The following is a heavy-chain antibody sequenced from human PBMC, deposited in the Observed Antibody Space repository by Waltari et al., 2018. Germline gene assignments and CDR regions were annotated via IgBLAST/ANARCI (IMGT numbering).Heavy chain of an antibody. CDR3: AKDAFGNTYLDH. CDR1: GLSHSNFG. Sequence: QVHLVESGGGVVQPGMSLRLSCAASGLSHSNFGMDWVRQVPGKGLEWVGLAWFDGVKTYYADAVRGRFTISRDNSKNTLYLDIKNLRVDDTAIYYCAKDAFGNTYLDHWGQGTLVTVSS. CDR2: AWFDGVKT. D-gene: IGHD3-10*01. J-gene: IGHJ5*02. V-gene: IGHV3-33*06.